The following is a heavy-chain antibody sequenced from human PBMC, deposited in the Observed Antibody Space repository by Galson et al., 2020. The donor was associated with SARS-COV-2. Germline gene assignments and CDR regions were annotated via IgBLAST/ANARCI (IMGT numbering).Heavy chain of an antibody. CDR2: ISYDGSNK. CDR1: GFTFSSYG. J-gene: IGHJ5*02. V-gene: IGHV3-30*03. Sequence: GESLTISCAASGFTFSSYGLHWVRQAPGKGLEWVAVISYDGSNKYYADSVKGRFTISQDNSKNTLYLQMNSLRAEDTAVYYCARPRRGSCLYWFDPWGQGTLVTVSS. D-gene: IGHD1-26*01. CDR3: ARPRRGSCLYWFDP.